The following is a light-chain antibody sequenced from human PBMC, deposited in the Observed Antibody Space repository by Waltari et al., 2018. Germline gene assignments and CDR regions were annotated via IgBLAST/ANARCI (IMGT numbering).Light chain of an antibody. Sequence: QSALTQPASVSGSPGQSITISCTGTSSDVGFYNYVSWYQQYPGKAPKLIIYDVFQRTSGVSNRFSGSKSGNTASLTISGLQTEDEGDYYCNSYTGSSSWVFGGGTKLTVL. CDR3: NSYTGSSSWV. CDR1: SSDVGFYNY. J-gene: IGLJ3*02. V-gene: IGLV2-14*03. CDR2: DVF.